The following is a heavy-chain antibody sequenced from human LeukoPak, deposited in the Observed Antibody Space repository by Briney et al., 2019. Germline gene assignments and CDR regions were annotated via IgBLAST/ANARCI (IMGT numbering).Heavy chain of an antibody. CDR3: ARASPYYYDSSGFDY. J-gene: IGHJ4*02. CDR1: GGSISSSSHY. V-gene: IGHV4-39*07. Sequence: SETLSLTCTVSGGSISSSSHYWSWIRQPPGKGLEWIASINYSGSTYYNPSLKSRVTISVDTSKNQFSLKLSSVTAADTAVHYCARASPYYYDSSGFDYWGQGTLVTVSS. D-gene: IGHD3-22*01. CDR2: INYSGST.